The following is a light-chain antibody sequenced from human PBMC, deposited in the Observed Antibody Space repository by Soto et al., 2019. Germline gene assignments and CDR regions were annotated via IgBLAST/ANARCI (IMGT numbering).Light chain of an antibody. V-gene: IGKV1-5*03. CDR2: NAS. J-gene: IGKJ1*01. CDR1: QSISSW. Sequence: DIQMTQSPSTLSASVGDRVTITCRASQSISSWLAWYQQKPGKAPKLLIYNASSLESGVTSRFSGSGSGTEFTLTIRRLQPDDFATYYCQQYNSYWTFGQGTKVEIK. CDR3: QQYNSYWT.